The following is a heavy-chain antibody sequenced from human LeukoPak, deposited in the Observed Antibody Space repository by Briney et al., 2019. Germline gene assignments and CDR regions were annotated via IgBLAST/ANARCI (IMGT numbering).Heavy chain of an antibody. CDR1: GFTFSSYA. CDR3: ANDAKEYDH. CDR2: ISGSGGST. Sequence: LPGGSLRFSCAGSGFTFSSYAMSWVRQAPGKGLEWVSAISGSGGSTYYADSVKGRFTISRDNSKNTLYLQMNSLRAEDTAVYYCANDAKEYDHWGQGTLVTVSS. V-gene: IGHV3-23*01. J-gene: IGHJ4*02.